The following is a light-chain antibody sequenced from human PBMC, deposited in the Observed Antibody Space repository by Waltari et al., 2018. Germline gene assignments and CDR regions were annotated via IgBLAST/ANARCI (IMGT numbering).Light chain of an antibody. Sequence: TCRASQGFSRWLARYQRKPGKAPKLLRYKPSTLESGVPSRFSGSGSGTEFSLTISSLQPDDFATYYCQHYSTYSWTFGQGTKLEIK. CDR2: KPS. CDR1: QGFSRW. V-gene: IGKV1-5*03. CDR3: QHYSTYSWT. J-gene: IGKJ1*01.